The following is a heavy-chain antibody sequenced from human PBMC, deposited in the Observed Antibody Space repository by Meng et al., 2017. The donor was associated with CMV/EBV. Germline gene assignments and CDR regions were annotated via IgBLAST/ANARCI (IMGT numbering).Heavy chain of an antibody. V-gene: IGHV4-30-4*08. CDR2: IYYSGST. D-gene: IGHD3-3*01. J-gene: IGHJ6*02. CDR3: AREVRGVVPDYYGMDV. Sequence: LRLSCTVSGGSISSGDYYWSWIRQPPGKGLEWIGYIYYSGSTYYNPSLKSRVTITADTSKNQFSLKLSSVTAADTAVYYCAREVRGVVPDYYGMDVWGQGTTVTVSS. CDR1: GGSISSGDYY.